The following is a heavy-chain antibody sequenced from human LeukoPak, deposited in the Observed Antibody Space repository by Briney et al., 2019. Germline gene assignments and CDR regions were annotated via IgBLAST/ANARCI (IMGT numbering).Heavy chain of an antibody. J-gene: IGHJ4*02. CDR2: IYYSGST. CDR3: ARAYLSGYSSGWYN. D-gene: IGHD6-19*01. CDR1: GGSISSYY. V-gene: IGHV4-59*01. Sequence: PSETLSLTCTVSGGSISSYYWSWIRQPPGKGLEWIGYIYYSGSTNYNPSLKSRVTISVDTSKNQFSLKLSSVTAADTAVYYCARAYLSGYSSGWYNWGQGTLVTVSS.